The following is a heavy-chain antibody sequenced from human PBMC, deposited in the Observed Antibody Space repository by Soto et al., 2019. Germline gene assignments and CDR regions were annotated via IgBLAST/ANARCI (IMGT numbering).Heavy chain of an antibody. J-gene: IGHJ6*02. CDR1: GGSISSGGYY. V-gene: IGHV4-31*03. Sequence: SETLSLPCTVSGGSISSGGYYWSWIRQHPGKGLEWIGYIYYSGSTYYNPSLKSRVTISVDTSKNQFSLKLSSVTAADTAVYYCAREAYGSGEPYYYYGMDVWGQGTTVTVSS. CDR2: IYYSGST. CDR3: AREAYGSGEPYYYYGMDV. D-gene: IGHD3-10*01.